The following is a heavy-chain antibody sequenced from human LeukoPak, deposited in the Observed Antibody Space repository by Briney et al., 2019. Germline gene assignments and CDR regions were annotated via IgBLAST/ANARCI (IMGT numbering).Heavy chain of an antibody. Sequence: GGSLRLSCAASGFTFSSYAMSWVRQAPGRGLEWVSAISGSASSTYYADSVKGRFTISRDYSKNTLYMQMNSLRAEDTAVYYCAKDVTTSITYYYGYWGQGTLVTVSS. CDR3: AKDVTTSITYYYGY. V-gene: IGHV3-23*01. J-gene: IGHJ4*02. D-gene: IGHD3-3*01. CDR2: ISGSASST. CDR1: GFTFSSYA.